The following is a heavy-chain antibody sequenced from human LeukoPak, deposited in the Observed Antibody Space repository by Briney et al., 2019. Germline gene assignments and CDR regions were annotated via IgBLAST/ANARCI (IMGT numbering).Heavy chain of an antibody. J-gene: IGHJ4*02. CDR2: IFYSGST. D-gene: IGHD3-9*01. V-gene: IGHV4-39*07. CDR1: GGSISSGTYY. Sequence: SETLSLTCTVSGGSISSGTYYWGWIRQPPGKGLEWIGSIFYSGSTNYNPSLKSRVTISVDTSKNQFSLKLSSVTAADTAVYYCARGIRYFDWLPSGYFDYWGQGTLVTVSS. CDR3: ARGIRYFDWLPSGYFDY.